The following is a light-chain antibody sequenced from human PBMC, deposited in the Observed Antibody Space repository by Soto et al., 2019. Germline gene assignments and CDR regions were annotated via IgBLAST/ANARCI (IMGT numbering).Light chain of an antibody. Sequence: QSALAQPASVSGSPGQSITISCTGTSSDVGRYSLVSWYQQHPGKAPKLMISEDHKRPSGVSNRFSGSKSGNTASLTISELQTEDEADYYCCSYAGSNTWVFGTGT. J-gene: IGLJ1*01. V-gene: IGLV2-23*01. CDR3: CSYAGSNTWV. CDR2: EDH. CDR1: SSDVGRYSL.